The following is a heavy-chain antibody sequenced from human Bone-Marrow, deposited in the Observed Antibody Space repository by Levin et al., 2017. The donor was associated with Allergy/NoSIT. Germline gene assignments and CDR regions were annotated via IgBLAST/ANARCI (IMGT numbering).Heavy chain of an antibody. CDR3: AREGFLGRREFYSGYDGGYSYYGMHV. CDR2: ISPYNDKT. D-gene: IGHD1-26*01. J-gene: IGHJ6*01. CDR1: GYTFTTYG. Sequence: GASVKVSCQASGYTFTTYGVSWVRQAPGQGLEWMGWISPYNDKTIYGQKFQGRVRMTTETSTRTAFLELRRLTSCDAAGYYCAREGFLGRREFYSGYDGGYSYYGMHVWGQGTTVAVSS. V-gene: IGHV1-18*01.